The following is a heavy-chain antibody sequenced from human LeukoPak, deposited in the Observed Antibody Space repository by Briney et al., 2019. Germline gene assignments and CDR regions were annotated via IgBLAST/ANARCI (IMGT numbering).Heavy chain of an antibody. D-gene: IGHD5-24*01. J-gene: IGHJ4*02. CDR2: LSGSRGDT. Sequence: GGSLRLSCAASGFTFSSYVMSWVRQAPGKGLEWVSALSGSRGDTYYADSVKGRFTISRDNSKNTLYLQMNSLRDEDTAAYYCAKDFRDGYNPYYFDYWGQGTLVTVSS. CDR1: GFTFSSYV. V-gene: IGHV3-23*01. CDR3: AKDFRDGYNPYYFDY.